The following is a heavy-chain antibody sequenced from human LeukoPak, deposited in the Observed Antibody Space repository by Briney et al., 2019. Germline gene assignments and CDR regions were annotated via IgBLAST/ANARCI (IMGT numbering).Heavy chain of an antibody. D-gene: IGHD3-22*01. J-gene: IGHJ4*01. CDR1: GVPISTYY. Sequence: PSETLSLTCSVSGVPISTYYWSWIRRSPGKRLEWIAYVYYNGDIMYNPSLKSRVTISLDTSKNQFSLNMASVTAADTAVYFCATTWYYDTRGYLFDDWGHGTLVTVSS. V-gene: IGHV4-59*01. CDR3: ATTWYYDTRGYLFDD. CDR2: VYYNGDI.